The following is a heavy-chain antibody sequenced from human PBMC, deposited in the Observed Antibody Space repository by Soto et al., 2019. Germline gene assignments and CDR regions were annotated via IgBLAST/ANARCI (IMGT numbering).Heavy chain of an antibody. D-gene: IGHD3-10*01. Sequence: EVQLVESGGGLVQPGGSLRISCAASGFTFSLYSMSWVRQAPGKGLEWVSYISRSSTGIDYADSVKGRFTISRDDATNSMHLQMNSLRDGDTAVYYCARAVTWGLDVWGQGTTVSISS. CDR1: GFTFSLYS. CDR2: ISRSSTGI. CDR3: ARAVTWGLDV. J-gene: IGHJ6*02. V-gene: IGHV3-48*02.